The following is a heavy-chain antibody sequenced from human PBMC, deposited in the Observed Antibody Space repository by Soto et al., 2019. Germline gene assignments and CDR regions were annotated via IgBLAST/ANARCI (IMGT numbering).Heavy chain of an antibody. CDR3: ARYGRIAPYGMDV. Sequence: QVQLVQSGAEVKKPGASVKVSCKASGYTFTGYYMHWLRQAPGQGLEWMGWINPNSGGTNYAQKFQGWVTMTRHTSISTAYMELSSLRSADTAVYYCARYGRIAPYGMDVWGQGTTVTVSS. V-gene: IGHV1-2*04. D-gene: IGHD2-21*01. CDR1: GYTFTGYY. J-gene: IGHJ6*02. CDR2: INPNSGGT.